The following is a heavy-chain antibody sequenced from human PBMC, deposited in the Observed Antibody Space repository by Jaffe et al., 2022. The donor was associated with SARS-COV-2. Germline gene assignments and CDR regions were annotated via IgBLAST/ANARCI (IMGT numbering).Heavy chain of an antibody. CDR3: TRPDSGTFWGYYYYMDV. V-gene: IGHV3-49*03. Sequence: EVQLVESGGGLVQPGRSLRLSCTASGFTFGDYAMSWFRQAPGKGLEWVGFIRSKAYGGTTEYAASVKGRFTISRDDSKSIAYLQMNSLKTEDTAVYYCTRPDSGTFWGYYYYMDVWGKGTTVTVSS. D-gene: IGHD3-16*01. CDR1: GFTFGDYA. CDR2: IRSKAYGGTT. J-gene: IGHJ6*03.